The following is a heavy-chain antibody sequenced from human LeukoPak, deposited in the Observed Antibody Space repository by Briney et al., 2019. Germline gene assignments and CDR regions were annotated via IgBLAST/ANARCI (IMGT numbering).Heavy chain of an antibody. CDR3: ARDLVDLEWPSYAFDI. J-gene: IGHJ3*02. Sequence: PGGSLRLSCAASGFTLSSYAMHWVRQAPGKGLEWVAVISYDGSNKYYADSVKGRFTISRDNSKNTLYLQMNSLRAEDTAVYYCARDLVDLEWPSYAFDIWGQGTMVTVSS. D-gene: IGHD3-3*01. CDR1: GFTLSSYA. CDR2: ISYDGSNK. V-gene: IGHV3-30-3*01.